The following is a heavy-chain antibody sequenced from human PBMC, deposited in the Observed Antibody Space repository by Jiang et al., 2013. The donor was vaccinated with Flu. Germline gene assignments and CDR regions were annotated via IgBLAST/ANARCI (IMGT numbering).Heavy chain of an antibody. V-gene: IGHV1-69*01. CDR2: IIPIFGTA. J-gene: IGHJ6*02. CDR3: ARDYGDYQQYYYYGMDV. Sequence: EVKKPGSSVKVSCKASGGTFSSYAISWVRQAPGQGLEWMGGIIPIFGTANYAQKFQGRVTITADESTSTAYMELSSLRSEDTAVYYCARDYGDYQQYYYYGMDVWGQGTTVTVSS. D-gene: IGHD4-17*01. CDR1: GGTFSSYA.